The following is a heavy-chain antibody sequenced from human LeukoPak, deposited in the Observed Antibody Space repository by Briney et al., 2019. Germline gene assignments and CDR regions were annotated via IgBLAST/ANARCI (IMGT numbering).Heavy chain of an antibody. CDR3: ARLFSGYYNTLPDY. D-gene: IGHD3-22*01. V-gene: IGHV4-39*01. CDR2: IYYSGST. CDR1: GGSISSSSYY. J-gene: IGHJ4*02. Sequence: PSETLSLTCTVSGGSISSSSYYWGWIRQPPGKGLEWIGSIYYSGSTYYNPSLKSRVTISVDTSKNQFSLKLSSVTAADTAVYYCARLFSGYYNTLPDYWGQGNLVTVSS.